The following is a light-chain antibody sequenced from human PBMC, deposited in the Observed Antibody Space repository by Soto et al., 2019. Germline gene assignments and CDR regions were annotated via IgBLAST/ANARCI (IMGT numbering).Light chain of an antibody. CDR1: QSISSY. CDR3: QQSYTSRIT. Sequence: DIQMTQSPSSLSASVGDRVTITGRASQSISSYLNLYQEKPGKAPKLLIFGASSLQSGVPSRFSGSGSGTDFTLTVSSLQPEDSATYYCQQSYTSRITFGLGTRLEIK. J-gene: IGKJ5*01. V-gene: IGKV1-39*01. CDR2: GAS.